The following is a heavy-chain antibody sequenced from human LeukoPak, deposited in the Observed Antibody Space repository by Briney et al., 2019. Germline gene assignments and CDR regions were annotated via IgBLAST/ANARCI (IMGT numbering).Heavy chain of an antibody. CDR3: ARGSRWFGERVWFDP. D-gene: IGHD3-10*01. CDR2: IYYSGST. CDR1: GGSISSGDYY. J-gene: IGHJ5*02. Sequence: SETLSLTCTVSGGSISSGDYYWSWIRQPPGKGLEWIGYIYYSGSTYYNPSLKSRVTISVDTSKNQFSLKLSSVTAADTAVYYCARGSRWFGERVWFDPWGQGTLVTVSS. V-gene: IGHV4-30-4*01.